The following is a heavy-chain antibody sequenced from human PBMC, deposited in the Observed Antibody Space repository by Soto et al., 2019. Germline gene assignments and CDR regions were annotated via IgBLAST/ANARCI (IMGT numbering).Heavy chain of an antibody. J-gene: IGHJ4*02. V-gene: IGHV1-69*12. Sequence: QVKLVQSESEVKKPGSSVRVSCKTSGGTFNTQPINWVRQAPGQGLEWMGGFVPILDTPYYAQKFQGRVTITADESTSTMYMELTSLTSDDTAVYYCAATPPWSGYVFDYWGQGTLVTVSP. D-gene: IGHD3-3*01. CDR2: FVPILDTP. CDR3: AATPPWSGYVFDY. CDR1: GGTFNTQP.